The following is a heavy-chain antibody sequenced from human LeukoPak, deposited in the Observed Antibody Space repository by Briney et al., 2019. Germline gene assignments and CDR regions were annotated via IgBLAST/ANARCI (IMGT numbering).Heavy chain of an antibody. CDR1: GGSISTYH. D-gene: IGHD3-10*01. V-gene: IGHV4-59*08. J-gene: IGHJ4*02. Sequence: SETLPLTCAVSGGSISTYHWSWIRQPPGKGLEWIGYISYSGSTNYNPSLKSRVTISVDTSKSQFSLKLSSVTAADTAVYYCARHLDYYGSGSYEYWGQGTLVTVPS. CDR3: ARHLDYYGSGSYEY. CDR2: ISYSGST.